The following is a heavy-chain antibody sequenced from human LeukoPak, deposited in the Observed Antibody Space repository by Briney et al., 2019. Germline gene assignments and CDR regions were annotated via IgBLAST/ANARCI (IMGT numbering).Heavy chain of an antibody. Sequence: ASVKVSCKASGYTFTSYDINWVRQATGQGLEWMGWMNPNSGNTGYAQKFQGRVTMTRNTSISTAYMELSSLRSEDTAVYYCARGRLLWFGELHRWFDPWGQGTLVTVSS. CDR2: MNPNSGNT. V-gene: IGHV1-8*01. D-gene: IGHD3-10*01. CDR1: GYTFTSYD. J-gene: IGHJ5*02. CDR3: ARGRLLWFGELHRWFDP.